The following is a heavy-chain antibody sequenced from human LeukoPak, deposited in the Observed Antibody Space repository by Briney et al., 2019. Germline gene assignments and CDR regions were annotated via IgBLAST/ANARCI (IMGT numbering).Heavy chain of an antibody. V-gene: IGHV3-15*01. J-gene: IGHJ4*02. D-gene: IGHD6-19*01. CDR2: IKSQIDGGTT. CDR3: TKIAMTGPASLDC. Sequence: GGSLRLSCAASGFTLSNPWMSWVRQAPGKGLEWVGRIKSQIDGGTTDYAAPAKGRFTISRDDSKNTLYLQMNSLKTEDTAVYFCTKIAMTGPASLDCWGQGTLVTVSS. CDR1: GFTLSNPW.